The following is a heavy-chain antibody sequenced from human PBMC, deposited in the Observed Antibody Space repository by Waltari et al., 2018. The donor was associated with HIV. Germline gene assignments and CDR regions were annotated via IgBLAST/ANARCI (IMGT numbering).Heavy chain of an antibody. J-gene: IGHJ4*02. CDR3: ARGLSYYDSSDVFGY. V-gene: IGHV1-3*01. D-gene: IGHD3-22*01. CDR1: GYTFTSYA. Sequence: QVQLVQSGAEVKKPGASVKVSCKASGYTFTSYAMHWVRQAPGQRLEWMGWINAGNGNTKYSQKFQGRVTITRDTSASTAYMELSSLRSEDTAVYYCARGLSYYDSSDVFGYWGQGTLVTVSS. CDR2: INAGNGNT.